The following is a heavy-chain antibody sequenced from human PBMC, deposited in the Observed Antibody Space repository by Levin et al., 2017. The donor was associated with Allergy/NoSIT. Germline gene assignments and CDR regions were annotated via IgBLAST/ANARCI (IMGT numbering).Heavy chain of an antibody. D-gene: IGHD5-18*01. Sequence: GGSLRLSCAASGFSFSDHYMTWIRQAPGKGLDWVSYISSTSTYTNYADSVKGRFTISRDNPKNSLYLQMNSLRAEDTAVYYCARGKYMNHDVFDIWGQGTLVTVSS. CDR2: ISSTSTYT. CDR1: GFSFSDHY. CDR3: ARGKYMNHDVFDI. J-gene: IGHJ3*02. V-gene: IGHV3-11*05.